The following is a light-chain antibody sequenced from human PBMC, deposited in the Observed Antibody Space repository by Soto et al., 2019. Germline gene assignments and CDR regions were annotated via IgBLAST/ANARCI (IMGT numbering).Light chain of an antibody. Sequence: DIQLTQSPSSVSASVGDRITITCRASQGVSNWLAWYQQKPGRAPNLLIYATSSLHSGVPSRFSGSGSGTDFTLTISSLQAEDFATYYCQQAGSFPLIFGPGTKVDIK. V-gene: IGKV1-12*01. CDR3: QQAGSFPLI. CDR1: QGVSNW. J-gene: IGKJ3*01. CDR2: ATS.